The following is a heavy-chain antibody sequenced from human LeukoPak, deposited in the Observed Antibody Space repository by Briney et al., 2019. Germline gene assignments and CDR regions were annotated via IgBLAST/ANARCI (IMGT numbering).Heavy chain of an antibody. CDR3: AKFDIVVVPAADPFDY. V-gene: IGHV3-53*01. CDR2: IYSGGTT. Sequence: GGSLRLSCAASGFTVNSNYMSWVRQAPGKGLEWVSIIYSGGTTYYADSVKGRFTISRDNSKNTLYLQMNSLRAEDTAVYYCAKFDIVVVPAADPFDYWGQGTLVTVSS. D-gene: IGHD2-2*01. CDR1: GFTVNSNY. J-gene: IGHJ4*02.